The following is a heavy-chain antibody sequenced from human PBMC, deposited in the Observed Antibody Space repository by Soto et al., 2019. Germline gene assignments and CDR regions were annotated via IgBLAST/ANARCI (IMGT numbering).Heavy chain of an antibody. CDR1: GYTFINFD. CDR3: ARMASAGTLNWFDP. Sequence: ASVKVSCKASGYTFINFDISWVRQAAGQGLEWLGWMNPGSGQTGYASKFQGRVAMTRDASTGTSHLELSSLTSDDTAVYYCARMASAGTLNWFDPWGQGTLVTVS. J-gene: IGHJ5*02. CDR2: MNPGSGQT. V-gene: IGHV1-8*02. D-gene: IGHD6-13*01.